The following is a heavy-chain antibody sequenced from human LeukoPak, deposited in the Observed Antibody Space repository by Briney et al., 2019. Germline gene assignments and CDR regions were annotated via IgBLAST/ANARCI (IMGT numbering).Heavy chain of an antibody. V-gene: IGHV3-7*01. Sequence: GGSLRLSCAASGFTFSSYTMNWVRQAPGMRLEWVANIKQDGTEKYYVDSVKGRFTISRDNAKNSLYLQMNSLRAEDTAVYYCARSRGYSYGYPIDYWGQGTLVTVSS. CDR2: IKQDGTEK. CDR3: ARSRGYSYGYPIDY. J-gene: IGHJ4*02. CDR1: GFTFSSYT. D-gene: IGHD5-18*01.